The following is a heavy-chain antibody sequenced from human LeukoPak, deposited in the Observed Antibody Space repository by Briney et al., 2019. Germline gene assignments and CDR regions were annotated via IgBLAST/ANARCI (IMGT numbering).Heavy chain of an antibody. CDR2: LYTTGTT. J-gene: IGHJ5*02. CDR3: ARSYDTDAYHNNWFDP. Sequence: SETLSLTCAVSGASITSCYWSWVRQSAGKGLEWIGSLYTTGTTNYNPSLKSRVTISVDTSRQQFSLKLSSVTAADTAVYYSARSYDTDAYHNNWFDPWGQGTLVTVSS. V-gene: IGHV4-4*07. CDR1: GASITSCY. D-gene: IGHD3-16*01.